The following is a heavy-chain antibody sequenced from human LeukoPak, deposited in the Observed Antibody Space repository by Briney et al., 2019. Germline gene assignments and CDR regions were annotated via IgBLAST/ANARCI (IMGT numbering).Heavy chain of an antibody. Sequence: KPGGSLRLSCAASGFTLSDYYMSWIRQAPGKGLEWVSYSSSSGSTIYYADSVKGRFAISRDNAKNSLYLQMNSLRAEDAAVYYCARRRDFIDYWGQGTLVTVSS. J-gene: IGHJ4*02. CDR1: GFTLSDYY. CDR2: SSSSGSTI. D-gene: IGHD3/OR15-3a*01. CDR3: ARRRDFIDY. V-gene: IGHV3-11*01.